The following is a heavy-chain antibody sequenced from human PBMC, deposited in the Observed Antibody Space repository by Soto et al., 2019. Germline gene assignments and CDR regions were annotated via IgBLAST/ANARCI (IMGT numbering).Heavy chain of an antibody. Sequence: QVQLVESGGGLVKPGGSLRLSCAASGFTFSDYYMSWIRQAPGKGLEWVSYISSSSSYTNYADSVKGRVTISRDNAKNQLYMQMNGLRAEDTAVYYCARWLNWFDPWGQGTLVTVSS. D-gene: IGHD5-12*01. CDR1: GFTFSDYY. CDR2: ISSSSSYT. CDR3: ARWLNWFDP. J-gene: IGHJ5*02. V-gene: IGHV3-11*05.